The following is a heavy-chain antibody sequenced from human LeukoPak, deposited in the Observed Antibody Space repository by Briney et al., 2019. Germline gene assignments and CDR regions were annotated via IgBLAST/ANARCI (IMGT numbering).Heavy chain of an antibody. V-gene: IGHV3-74*01. J-gene: IGHJ4*02. Sequence: GGSLRLSCAASGFSFSVYWMHWVRQAPGKWPVWVSRIKTDGSITDYADSVTGRFTISRDNSKNTLYLQMNSLRAEDTAVYYCAKEGGYFDWPFTFDYWGQGTLVTVSS. CDR3: AKEGGYFDWPFTFDY. CDR2: IKTDGSIT. D-gene: IGHD3-9*01. CDR1: GFSFSVYW.